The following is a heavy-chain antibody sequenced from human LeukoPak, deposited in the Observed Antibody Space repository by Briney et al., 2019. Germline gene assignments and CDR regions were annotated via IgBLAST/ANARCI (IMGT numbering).Heavy chain of an antibody. CDR3: ARRVVVAASPDAFDI. V-gene: IGHV1-18*01. J-gene: IGHJ3*02. CDR2: LSMYDAHT. CDR1: GYSFVKYD. D-gene: IGHD2-15*01. Sequence: ASVKVSCKPSGYSFVKYDITWVRQAPGQGLEWMGWLSMYDAHTKYAQKFQGRVTMTTDTSTTTAYMELRSLRSDDTAVYYCARRVVVAASPDAFDIWGQGTMVTVSS.